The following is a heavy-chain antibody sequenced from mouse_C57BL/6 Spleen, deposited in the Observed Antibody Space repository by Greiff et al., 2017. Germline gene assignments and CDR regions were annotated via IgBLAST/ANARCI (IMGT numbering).Heavy chain of an antibody. CDR2: IDPETGGT. J-gene: IGHJ2*01. CDR3: TKDLLRHYFDY. V-gene: IGHV1-15*01. CDR1: GYTFTDYE. D-gene: IGHD1-2*01. Sequence: VQLVESGAELVRPGASVTLSCKASGYTFTDYEMHWVKQTPVHGLEWIGAIDPETGGTAYNQKFKGKAILTADKSSSTAYMELRSLTSEDSAVYYCTKDLLRHYFDYWGQGTTLTVSS.